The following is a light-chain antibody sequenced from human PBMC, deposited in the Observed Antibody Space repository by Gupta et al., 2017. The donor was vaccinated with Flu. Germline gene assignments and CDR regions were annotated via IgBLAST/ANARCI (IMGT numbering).Light chain of an antibody. J-gene: IGLJ1*01. V-gene: IGLV3-1*01. CDR2: KDT. CDR1: NLGDKY. Sequence: SYELTQPPSVSVSPGQTASITCSGDNLGDKYACWYQQKPGQSPVLVINKDTKRPSGIPERFSGSNSGKKVTLTISGTQAMDESDYYCQAWDRTTGVFGTGTKVTVI. CDR3: QAWDRTTGV.